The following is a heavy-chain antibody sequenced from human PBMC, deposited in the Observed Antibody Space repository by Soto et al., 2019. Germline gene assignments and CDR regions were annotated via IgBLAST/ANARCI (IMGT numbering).Heavy chain of an antibody. V-gene: IGHV3-23*01. CDR3: AKDKAGATSFDY. CDR1: GFTIRSYA. Sequence: LRLSCAVSGFTIRSYAMSWVRQGPGKGLEWVSAISDRGDTTHYADSVKGRFTISRDTAKNTLHLQMNTLRVEDTAVYYCAKDKAGATSFDYWGRGTLVTVSS. J-gene: IGHJ4*02. CDR2: ISDRGDTT. D-gene: IGHD1-1*01.